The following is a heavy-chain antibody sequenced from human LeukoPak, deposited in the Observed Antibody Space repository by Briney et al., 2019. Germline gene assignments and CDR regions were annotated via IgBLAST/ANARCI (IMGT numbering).Heavy chain of an antibody. J-gene: IGHJ2*01. D-gene: IGHD3-22*01. CDR3: ARVGGYYPSHWYFDL. CDR1: GYTFTSYG. V-gene: IGHV1-18*01. CDR2: ISAYNGNT. Sequence: ASVKVSCKASGYTFTSYGISWVRQAPGQGLEWMGWISAYNGNTNYAQKLQGRVTMTTDTSTSTAYMELRSLRSDDTAVYYCARVGGYYPSHWYFDLWGRGTLITVSS.